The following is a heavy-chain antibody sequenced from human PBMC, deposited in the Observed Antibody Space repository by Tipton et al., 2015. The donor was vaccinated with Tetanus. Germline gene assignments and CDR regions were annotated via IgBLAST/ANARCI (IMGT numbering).Heavy chain of an antibody. Sequence: QLVQSGAEVKKPGESLKISCKGSGYSFNIYWIAWVRQMPGKGLEWMGIIYPGDSDTRYGPSFQGQVTISTDKSITTAYLRWNSLKASDTAMYYCARRLGPYTGDQIWHFDLWGRGTLVTVSS. CDR2: IYPGDSDT. V-gene: IGHV5-51*01. J-gene: IGHJ2*01. CDR1: GYSFNIYW. D-gene: IGHD7-27*01. CDR3: ARRLGPYTGDQIWHFDL.